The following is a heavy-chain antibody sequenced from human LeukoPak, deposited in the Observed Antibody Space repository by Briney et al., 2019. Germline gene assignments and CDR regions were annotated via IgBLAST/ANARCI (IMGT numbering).Heavy chain of an antibody. CDR1: GFSLSTSGVG. J-gene: IGHJ4*02. V-gene: IGHV2-5*02. CDR3: ARPFGVEPFFDY. Sequence: SGPTLVKPTQTLTLTCTFSGFSLSTSGVGVGWIRQPPGKALEWLALIYWDDDKRYSPSLKSRLTITKDTSKNQVVLTMTNMDPVDTATYYCARPFGVEPFFDYWGRGTLVTVSS. CDR2: IYWDDDK. D-gene: IGHD3-3*01.